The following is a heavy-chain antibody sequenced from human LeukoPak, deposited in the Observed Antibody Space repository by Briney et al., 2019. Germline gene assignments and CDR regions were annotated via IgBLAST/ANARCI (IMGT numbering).Heavy chain of an antibody. V-gene: IGHV3-9*01. CDR2: ISRNSYNI. J-gene: IGHJ4*02. CDR3: AKSRDDGTGYYYDY. CDR1: GFSFDDYA. D-gene: IGHD3-9*01. Sequence: PGRSLRLSCEASGFSFDDYAMHLVRQAPGKGLEWVAGISRNSYNIAYGDSVKGRFTISRDNAKKSLSLQMNSLGTEDTAFYYCAKSRDDGTGYYYDYWGQGVLVTVAS.